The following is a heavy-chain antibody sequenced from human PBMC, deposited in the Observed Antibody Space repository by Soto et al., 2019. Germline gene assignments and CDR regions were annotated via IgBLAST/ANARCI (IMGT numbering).Heavy chain of an antibody. CDR3: ARGPGNFYYFDY. J-gene: IGHJ4*02. V-gene: IGHV3-33*01. Sequence: QVRLVESGGGVVQPGGSLRLSCAASGFSFSNYGMHWVRQAPGKGLEWEAVIWYDGSNKYFADSVKGRFSISRDSSKNTLFLQMNSLRFEDTAVYYCARGPGNFYYFDYWDQGILVTVSS. CDR2: IWYDGSNK. D-gene: IGHD1-7*01. CDR1: GFSFSNYG.